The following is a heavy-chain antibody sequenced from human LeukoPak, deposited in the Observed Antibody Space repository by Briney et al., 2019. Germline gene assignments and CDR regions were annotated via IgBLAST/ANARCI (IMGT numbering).Heavy chain of an antibody. CDR1: GGSISSYY. J-gene: IGHJ5*02. CDR2: IYYSGST. Sequence: SETLSLTCTVSGGSISSYYWSWIRQPPGKGLEWIGYIYYSGSTKYNPSLKSRVTLSVATSKNQFSLKLNSVTAADTAVYYCARHEVRRDDTSNWFDPWGQGTLVTVSS. V-gene: IGHV4-59*08. CDR3: ARHEVRRDDTSNWFDP. D-gene: IGHD5-24*01.